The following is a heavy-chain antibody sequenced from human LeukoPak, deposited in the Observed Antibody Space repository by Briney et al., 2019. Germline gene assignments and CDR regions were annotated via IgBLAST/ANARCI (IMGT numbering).Heavy chain of an antibody. CDR3: ARDTSIAARPNWFDP. D-gene: IGHD6-6*01. CDR2: IYYSGST. V-gene: IGHV4-59*01. Sequence: PSETLSLTCTVSGGSISSYYWSWIRQPPGKGLEWIGYIYYSGSTNYNPSLKSRVTISVDTSKEQFSLKLSSVTAADTAVYYCARDTSIAARPNWFDPWGQGTLVTVSS. CDR1: GGSISSYY. J-gene: IGHJ5*02.